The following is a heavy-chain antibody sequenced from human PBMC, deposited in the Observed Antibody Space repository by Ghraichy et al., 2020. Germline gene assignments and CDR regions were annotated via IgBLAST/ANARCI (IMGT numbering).Heavy chain of an antibody. CDR1: GFTFSDYS. J-gene: IGHJ3*02. CDR3: ARDHQWAFDI. CDR2: IRNDAI. Sequence: GESLNISCAAFGFTFSDYSMNWVRQAPGKGLEWVSYIRNDAIFYADSVKGRFTISRDNDRNSVFLQMNSLRDEDAAVYYCARDHQWAFDIWGQGTKVTVSS. V-gene: IGHV3-48*02. D-gene: IGHD1-26*01.